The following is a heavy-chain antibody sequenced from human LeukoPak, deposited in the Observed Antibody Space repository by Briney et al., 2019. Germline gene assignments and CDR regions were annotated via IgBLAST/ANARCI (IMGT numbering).Heavy chain of an antibody. Sequence: GGSLRLSCAASGFTFSNYDMNWVRQPPGKGLEWVSYITSSSGTMSYADSVKGRFTISRDNAKNSLCLQMNSLRDEDTAVYYCARPTTVTLDYWGQGTLVTVSS. J-gene: IGHJ4*02. D-gene: IGHD4-17*01. CDR1: GFTFSNYD. CDR3: ARPTTVTLDY. CDR2: ITSSSGTM. V-gene: IGHV3-48*02.